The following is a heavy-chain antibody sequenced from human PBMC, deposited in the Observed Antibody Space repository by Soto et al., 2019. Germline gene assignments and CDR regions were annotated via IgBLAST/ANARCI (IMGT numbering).Heavy chain of an antibody. J-gene: IGHJ3*02. CDR3: ARARMVYDSSGYYHNDAFDI. V-gene: IGHV4-30-2*01. Sequence: TLSLTCAVSGGSISSGGYSWSWIRQPPGKGLGWIGYIYHSGSTYYNPSLKSRVTISVDRSKNQFSLKLSSVTAADTAVYYCARARMVYDSSGYYHNDAFDIWGQGTMVTVSS. CDR2: IYHSGST. CDR1: GGSISSGGYS. D-gene: IGHD3-22*01.